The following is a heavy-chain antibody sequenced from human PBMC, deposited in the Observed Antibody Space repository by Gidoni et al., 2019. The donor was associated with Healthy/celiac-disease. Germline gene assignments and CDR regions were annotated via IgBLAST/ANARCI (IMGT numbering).Heavy chain of an antibody. CDR1: GVSFSAYY. Sequence: QVQLQQLGAGLLKPSETLSLTCAVYGVSFSAYYWSWIRQPPGKGLEWIGEINHSGSTNYNPYLKSRVTISVDTSKNQFSLKLSSVTAADTAVYYCARSGRIRMTTVTTRWFDPWGQGTLVTVSS. J-gene: IGHJ5*02. CDR3: ARSGRIRMTTVTTRWFDP. D-gene: IGHD4-4*01. V-gene: IGHV4-34*01. CDR2: INHSGST.